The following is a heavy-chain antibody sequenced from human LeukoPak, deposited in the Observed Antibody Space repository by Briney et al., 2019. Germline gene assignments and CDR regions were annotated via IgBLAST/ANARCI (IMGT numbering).Heavy chain of an antibody. D-gene: IGHD2-21*01. CDR2: ISGSGVGT. CDR3: AKDQVISGSEASDI. V-gene: IGHV3-23*01. J-gene: IGHJ3*02. Sequence: PGGSLRLSCAVSGFTFSDAWMSWVRQAPGKGLEWVSAISGSGVGTYYADSVKGRFTISRDNSWNTLYLQMSSLRAEDTAVYYCAKDQVISGSEASDIWGQGTMVTVSS. CDR1: GFTFSDAW.